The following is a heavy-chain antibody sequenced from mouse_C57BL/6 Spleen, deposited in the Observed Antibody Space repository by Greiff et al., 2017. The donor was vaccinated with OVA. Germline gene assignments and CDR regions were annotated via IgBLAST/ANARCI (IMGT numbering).Heavy chain of an antibody. Sequence: VQLQQSGPVLVKPGASVKMSCKASGYTFTDYYMNWVKQSHGKSLEWIGVINPYNGGTSYNQKFKGKATLTVDKSSSTAYMELNSLTSEDSAVYDCARRDYGSSSRYFDVWGTGTTVTVSS. CDR3: ARRDYGSSSRYFDV. CDR2: INPYNGGT. J-gene: IGHJ1*03. CDR1: GYTFTDYY. V-gene: IGHV1-19*01. D-gene: IGHD1-1*01.